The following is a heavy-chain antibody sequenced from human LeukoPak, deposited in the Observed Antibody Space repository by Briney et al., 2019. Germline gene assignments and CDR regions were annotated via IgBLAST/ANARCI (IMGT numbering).Heavy chain of an antibody. J-gene: IGHJ4*02. CDR1: GFTFSSYG. CDR2: ISHDGSNK. D-gene: IGHD6-19*01. Sequence: GGSLRLSCAASGFTFSSYGIHWVRQAPGKGLEWVAVISHDGSNKYYTDSVKGRFTISRDNSKNTLYLQMSSLRTEDTAVYYCAKDRGYSSGRGPIDSWGQGTLVTVSS. CDR3: AKDRGYSSGRGPIDS. V-gene: IGHV3-30*18.